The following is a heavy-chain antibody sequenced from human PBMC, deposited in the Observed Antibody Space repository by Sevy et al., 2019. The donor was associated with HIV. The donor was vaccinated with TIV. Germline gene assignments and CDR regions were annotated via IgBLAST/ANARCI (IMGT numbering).Heavy chain of an antibody. D-gene: IGHD2-2*01. CDR3: ARGPNCSSTSCYDPIYYYYYGMDV. J-gene: IGHJ6*02. Sequence: SETLSLTCAVYGGSFSGYYWSWIRQPPGKGLEWIGEINHSGSTNYNPSLKSRVTISVDTSKNQFSLKLSFVTAADTAVYYCARGPNCSSTSCYDPIYYYYYGMDVWGQGTTVTVSS. V-gene: IGHV4-34*01. CDR1: GGSFSGYY. CDR2: INHSGST.